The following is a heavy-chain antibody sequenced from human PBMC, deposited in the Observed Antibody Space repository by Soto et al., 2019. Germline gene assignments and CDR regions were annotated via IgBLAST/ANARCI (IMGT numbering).Heavy chain of an antibody. J-gene: IGHJ4*01. Sequence: TGGSLRLSCAASGFTFSDYYMSWIRQAPGKGLEWVSYMRNSDDTIYYADSVKGRFIISRDNAKNSLYLQLNSLRADDTAVYYCARGHWQLEEWGHGTLVTVSS. D-gene: IGHD1-1*01. CDR2: MRNSDDTI. CDR1: GFTFSDYY. CDR3: ARGHWQLEE. V-gene: IGHV3-11*01.